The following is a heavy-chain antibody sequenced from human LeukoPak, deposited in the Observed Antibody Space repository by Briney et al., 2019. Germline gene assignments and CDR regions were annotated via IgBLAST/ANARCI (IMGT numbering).Heavy chain of an antibody. CDR2: ISAHNGNR. CDR1: GGTFSSYA. Sequence: ASVKVSCKASGGTFSSYAISWVRQAPGQGLEWMGWISAHNGNRNYAQKFQGRVTMTIDTSTSTAYMELRSLTSDDTAVYYCARDPASTDYWGQGTLVTVSS. CDR3: ARDPASTDY. D-gene: IGHD6-6*01. V-gene: IGHV1-18*01. J-gene: IGHJ4*02.